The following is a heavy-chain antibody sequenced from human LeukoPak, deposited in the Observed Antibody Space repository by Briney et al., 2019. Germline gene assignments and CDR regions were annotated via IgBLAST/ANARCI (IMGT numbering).Heavy chain of an antibody. J-gene: IGHJ4*02. CDR3: ARRGGTVATIGDDFDY. CDR1: GFSLGTYG. Sequence: TAGCLRLACAASGFSLGTYGMRWVRQAPGKGLGWGAFIRYDGSNKYYADSVKGRFTISRDNSKNTLYVQMNSLRAEDTAIYYCARRGGTVATIGDDFDYWGQGTVVTVSS. D-gene: IGHD5-12*01. V-gene: IGHV3-30*02. CDR2: IRYDGSNK.